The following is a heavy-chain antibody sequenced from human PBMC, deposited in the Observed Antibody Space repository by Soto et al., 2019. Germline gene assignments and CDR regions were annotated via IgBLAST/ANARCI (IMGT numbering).Heavy chain of an antibody. Sequence: QVQLQESGPGLVKPSGTLSLTCAVSGGSISSSNWWNWVRQPPGKGLEWIGQIYHSGSTNYNPSLKRRVTISVDKSKNQFSLKLSSVTAADTAMFYCARDIGSRALDYWGQGTLVTVSS. D-gene: IGHD2-15*01. CDR3: ARDIGSRALDY. J-gene: IGHJ4*02. CDR2: IYHSGST. CDR1: GGSISSSNW. V-gene: IGHV4-4*02.